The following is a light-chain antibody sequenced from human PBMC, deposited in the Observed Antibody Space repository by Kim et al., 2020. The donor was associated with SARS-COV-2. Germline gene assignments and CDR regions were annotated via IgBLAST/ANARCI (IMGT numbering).Light chain of an antibody. CDR2: QDN. CDR3: QAWDSRTAQLV. CDR1: KLGDKY. V-gene: IGLV3-1*01. Sequence: SYELTQPPSVSVSPGQTASITCSGDKLGDKYTCWYQQKPGQSPVLVLYQDNKRPSGIPERFSGSNSGNTATLTISGTQTMDEADYYCQAWDSRTAQLVFGGGTQLTVL. J-gene: IGLJ3*02.